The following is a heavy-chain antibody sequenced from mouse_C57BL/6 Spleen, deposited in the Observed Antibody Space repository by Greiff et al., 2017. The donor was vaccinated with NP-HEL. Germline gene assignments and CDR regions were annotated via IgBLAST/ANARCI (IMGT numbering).Heavy chain of an antibody. J-gene: IGHJ3*01. D-gene: IGHD4-1*01. CDR3: ARFPWDGEAY. CDR2: IYPGDGDT. CDR1: GYAFSSYW. Sequence: QVQLKESGAELVKPGASVKISCKASGYAFSSYWMNWVKQRPGKGLEWIGQIYPGDGDTNYNGKFKGKATLTADKSSSTAYMQRSSLTSEDSAVYFCARFPWDGEAYWGQGTLVTVSA. V-gene: IGHV1-80*01.